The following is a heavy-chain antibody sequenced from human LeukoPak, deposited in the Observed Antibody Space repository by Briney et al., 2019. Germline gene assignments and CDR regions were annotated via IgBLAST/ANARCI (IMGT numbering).Heavy chain of an antibody. V-gene: IGHV3-23*01. D-gene: IGHD6-13*01. CDR1: GFTFSSYA. CDR3: AKDIAAAGGYYFDY. J-gene: IGHJ4*02. CDR2: ISGSGGST. Sequence: GGSLRLSCAASGFTFSSYAMSWVRQAPGKGLEWVSAISGSGGSTYYADSVKGRFTISRDNSKNTLYLQMNSLGAEDTAVYYCAKDIAAAGGYYFDYWGQGTLVTVSS.